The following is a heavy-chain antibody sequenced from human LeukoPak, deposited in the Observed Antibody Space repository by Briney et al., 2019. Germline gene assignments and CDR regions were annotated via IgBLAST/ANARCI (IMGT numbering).Heavy chain of an antibody. CDR3: AKNGNYDILTGYFNFDY. CDR1: GFTFSDYG. CDR2: INGSGGST. J-gene: IGHJ4*02. Sequence: PGGSLRLSCAASGFTFSDYGMSWVRQAPGKGLEWVSAINGSGGSTAYADSVKGRFTISRDNSKNTLSLQMNSLRAEDTAVYYCAKNGNYDILTGYFNFDYWGQGTLVTVSS. V-gene: IGHV3-23*01. D-gene: IGHD3-9*01.